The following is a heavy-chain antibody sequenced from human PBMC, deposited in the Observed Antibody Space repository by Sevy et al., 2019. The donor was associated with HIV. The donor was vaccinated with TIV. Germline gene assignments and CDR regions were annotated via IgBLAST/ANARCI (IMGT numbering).Heavy chain of an antibody. CDR3: LRDDNDFWSGYYASENYYYGMDV. Sequence: GGSLRLSCAASGFTFSSYAIHWVRQAPGKGLEWVAVIWYDGSNKYYADSVKGRFTISRDNSKNTLHLQMKSLRAEDTAVYYCLRDDNDFWSGYYASENYYYGMDVWGQGTSVTVSS. D-gene: IGHD3-3*01. J-gene: IGHJ6*02. V-gene: IGHV3-33*01. CDR1: GFTFSSYA. CDR2: IWYDGSNK.